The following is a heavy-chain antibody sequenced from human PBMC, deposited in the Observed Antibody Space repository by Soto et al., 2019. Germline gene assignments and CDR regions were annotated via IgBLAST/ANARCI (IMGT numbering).Heavy chain of an antibody. D-gene: IGHD3-22*01. V-gene: IGHV4-59*08. J-gene: IGHJ4*02. CDR3: ARLGGCYQAFDY. CDR1: GDSISSYY. CDR2: IYYSGST. Sequence: PSETLSLTCTVSGDSISSYYWSWIRQPPGKGLEWIGYIYYSGSTNYYPSLKSRVTISVDTSKNQFSLKLSSVTAADTAVYYCARLGGCYQAFDYWGQGTLVTVSS.